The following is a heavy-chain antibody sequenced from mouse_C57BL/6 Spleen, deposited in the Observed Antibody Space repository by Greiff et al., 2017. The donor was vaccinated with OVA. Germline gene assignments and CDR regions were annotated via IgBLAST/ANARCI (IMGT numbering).Heavy chain of an antibody. D-gene: IGHD2-3*01. J-gene: IGHJ2*01. CDR2: IRSKSNNYAT. V-gene: IGHV10-1*01. Sequence: EVQLVESGGGLVQPKGSLKLSCAASGFSFNTYAMNWVRQAPGKGLEWVARIRSKSNNYATYYADSVKDRFTISRDDSESMLYLQMNNLKTEDTAMYYCVRQRLYDGYYVFDYWGQGTTLTVSS. CDR1: GFSFNTYA. CDR3: VRQRLYDGYYVFDY.